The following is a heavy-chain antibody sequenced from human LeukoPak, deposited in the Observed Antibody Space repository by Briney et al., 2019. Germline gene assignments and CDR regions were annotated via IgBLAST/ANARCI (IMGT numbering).Heavy chain of an antibody. V-gene: IGHV1-8*01. J-gene: IGHJ5*02. CDR2: MNPNSGNT. CDR1: GYTFTSYD. D-gene: IGHD6-19*01. Sequence: ASVKVSCKASGYTFTSYDVNWVRQATGQGLEWMGWMNPNSGNTGYAQKFQGRVTMTSNTSISTAYMELSSLRSEDTAVYYCARDLHRYSSGWYGDWFDPWGQGTLVTVSS. CDR3: ARDLHRYSSGWYGDWFDP.